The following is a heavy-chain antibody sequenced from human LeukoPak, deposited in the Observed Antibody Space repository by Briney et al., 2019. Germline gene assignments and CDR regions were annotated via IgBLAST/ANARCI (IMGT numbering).Heavy chain of an antibody. CDR1: GGSFSGYY. CDR3: ATTNRIVGATYYFDY. D-gene: IGHD1-26*01. J-gene: IGHJ4*02. Sequence: SETLSLTCAVYGGSFSGYYWSWIRQPPGKGLEWIGEINHSGSTNYNPSLKSRVTISVDTSKNQFSLKLSSATAADTAVYYCATTNRIVGATYYFDYWGQGTLVTVSS. V-gene: IGHV4-34*01. CDR2: INHSGST.